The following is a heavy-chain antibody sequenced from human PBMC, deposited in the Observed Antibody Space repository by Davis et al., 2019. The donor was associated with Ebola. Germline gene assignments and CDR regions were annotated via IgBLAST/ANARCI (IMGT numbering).Heavy chain of an antibody. D-gene: IGHD6-19*01. J-gene: IGHJ4*02. CDR1: GFTFSNWA. V-gene: IGHV3-23*01. Sequence: GESLKISCAASGFTFSNWAMTWVRQAPGKGLDWVSVISGNGASIYYSDSVKGRFTISRDDSMNMVFLQMNSLRAEDTAVYYCTTRLVNHFDHWGQGTLVTVSS. CDR3: TTRLVNHFDH. CDR2: ISGNGASI.